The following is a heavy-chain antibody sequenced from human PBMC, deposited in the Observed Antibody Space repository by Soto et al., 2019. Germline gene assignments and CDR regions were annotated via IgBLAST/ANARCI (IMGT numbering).Heavy chain of an antibody. CDR1: GFTFSSYW. D-gene: IGHD1-26*01. CDR3: ARVDWGGATTSDY. CDR2: INSDGSST. V-gene: IGHV3-74*01. J-gene: IGHJ4*02. Sequence: EVQLVESGGGLVQPGGSLRLSCAASGFTFSSYWMHWVRQAPGKGLVWVSRINSDGSSTSYADSVKGRFTISRDNAKNKLYLQMNSLRAEDTAVYYFARVDWGGATTSDYWGQGTLVTVSS.